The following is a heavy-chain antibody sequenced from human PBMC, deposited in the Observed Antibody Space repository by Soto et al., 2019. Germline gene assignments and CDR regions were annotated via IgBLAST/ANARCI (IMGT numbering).Heavy chain of an antibody. V-gene: IGHV3-74*03. D-gene: IGHD1-1*01. CDR2: IQSDGSIT. CDR1: GFTFSSYW. J-gene: IGHJ4*02. CDR3: ARDLDHFDY. Sequence: PGGSLRLSCAASGFTFSSYWMHWVRQAPGKGLMWVSRIQSDGSITTYADSVKGRFTISRDNAKNTLFLQMSSLRAEDTAVYYCARDLDHFDYWGQGILVTVSS.